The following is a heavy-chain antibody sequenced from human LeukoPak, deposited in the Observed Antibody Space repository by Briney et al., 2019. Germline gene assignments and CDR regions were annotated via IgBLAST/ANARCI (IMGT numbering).Heavy chain of an antibody. CDR1: GFTFSSYA. D-gene: IGHD2-21*01. CDR3: ARTQLVHTVLWWSILPNEY. V-gene: IGHV3-23*01. Sequence: PGGSLRLSCAASGFTFSSYAMIWVRQAPGKGLEWVSTTSGSGGSSYYADSVKGRFTISRDNSKNTLYLQMNSLRDEDTAVYSCARTQLVHTVLWWSILPNEYWGQGTLVTVSS. J-gene: IGHJ4*02. CDR2: TSGSGGSS.